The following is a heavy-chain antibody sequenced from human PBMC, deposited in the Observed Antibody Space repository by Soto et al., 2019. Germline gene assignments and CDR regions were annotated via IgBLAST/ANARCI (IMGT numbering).Heavy chain of an antibody. CDR1: GYNFNSYV. V-gene: IGHV1-18*01. Sequence: ASVKVSCKTSGYNFNSYVINWRRQAPGQGLEWMGWFRPHDNYANYAQNFQGRVSMTTDASTNTAVMELRSRRSYDTGIYYYARFVFPSSGSYLWFVPRRPGLPVTVFS. CDR3: ARFVFPSSGSYLWFVP. CDR2: FRPHDNYA. D-gene: IGHD1-26*01. J-gene: IGHJ5*02.